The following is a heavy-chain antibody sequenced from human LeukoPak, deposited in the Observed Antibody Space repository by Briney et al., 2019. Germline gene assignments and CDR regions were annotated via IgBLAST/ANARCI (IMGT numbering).Heavy chain of an antibody. J-gene: IGHJ4*02. V-gene: IGHV1-69*04. CDR1: GGTFSSYA. CDR3: ARGRDPGPLAVIAFDY. D-gene: IGHD3-22*01. Sequence: ASVKVSCKASGGTFSSYAISWVRQAPGQGLEWMGRIIPILGIANYAQKFQGRVTITADKSTSTAYMELSSLRSEDTAVYYCARGRDPGPLAVIAFDYWGQGTLVTVSS. CDR2: IIPILGIA.